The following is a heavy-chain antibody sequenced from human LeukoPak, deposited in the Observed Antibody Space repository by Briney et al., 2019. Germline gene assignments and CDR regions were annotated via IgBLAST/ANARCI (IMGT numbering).Heavy chain of an antibody. Sequence: KPSETLSLTCTVSAGSISSSSYYWGWIRQPPGKGLEWIGSIYYSGSTYYNPSLKSRVTISVDTSKNQFSLKLSSVTAADTAVYYCARPPRTGRGYFDYWGQGTLVTVSP. CDR1: AGSISSSSYY. CDR2: IYYSGST. CDR3: ARPPRTGRGYFDY. J-gene: IGHJ4*02. V-gene: IGHV4-39*01.